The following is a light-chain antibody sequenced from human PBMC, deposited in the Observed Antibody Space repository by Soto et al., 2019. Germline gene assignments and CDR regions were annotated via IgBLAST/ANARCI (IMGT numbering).Light chain of an antibody. CDR2: AAS. J-gene: IGKJ1*01. V-gene: IGKV1-39*01. Sequence: DIQMTQSPSSLSASVGDRVTITCRASLSISNYLNWYQQKPGKAPKLLIYAASSLQSVVPSRFSGSGSGTDFTLTISSLQPEDFATYYCQQSYSTAWAFGQGTKVEIK. CDR1: LSISNY. CDR3: QQSYSTAWA.